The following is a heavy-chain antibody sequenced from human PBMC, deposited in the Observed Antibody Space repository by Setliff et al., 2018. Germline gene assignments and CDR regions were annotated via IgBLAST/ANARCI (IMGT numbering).Heavy chain of an antibody. Sequence: SETLSLTCTVSGGSINSYYWSWIRQPAGKGLEWIGHIYISGSANYNPSLKSRVTVSIDTSKNQFSLKLNSVTAADMAVYYCAREQWLDPPGYYYMDVWAKGTTVTVSS. J-gene: IGHJ6*03. CDR1: GGSINSYY. D-gene: IGHD6-19*01. CDR2: IYISGSA. CDR3: AREQWLDPPGYYYMDV. V-gene: IGHV4-4*07.